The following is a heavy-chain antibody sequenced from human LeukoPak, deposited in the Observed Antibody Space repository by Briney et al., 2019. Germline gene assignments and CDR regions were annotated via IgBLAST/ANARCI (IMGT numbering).Heavy chain of an antibody. Sequence: SETLSLTCTVSGGSISNSSYYWGWIRQPPGKGLEWIGSIYYSGSTYYNPSLKSRVTISVDTSKNQFSLKLSSVTAADTAVYYCARVFPYSSSWYGPLFYGMDVWGQGTTVTVSS. CDR2: IYYSGST. CDR3: ARVFPYSSSWYGPLFYGMDV. V-gene: IGHV4-39*01. CDR1: GGSISNSSYY. J-gene: IGHJ6*02. D-gene: IGHD6-13*01.